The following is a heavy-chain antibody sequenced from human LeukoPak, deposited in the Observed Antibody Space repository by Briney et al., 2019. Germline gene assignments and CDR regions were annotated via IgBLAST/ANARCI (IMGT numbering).Heavy chain of an antibody. CDR2: MYYSGST. CDR3: ARLYYCSSTSCLDAFDI. Sequence: SETLSLTCTVSGDSINSHHWNWIRQPPGKGLEWIGYMYYSGSTMYNRSLKSRVAISIDTSKNQFSLKLSSVTAADTAVYYCARLYYCSSTSCLDAFDIWGQGTMVTVSS. CDR1: GDSINSHH. V-gene: IGHV4-59*11. J-gene: IGHJ3*02. D-gene: IGHD2-2*01.